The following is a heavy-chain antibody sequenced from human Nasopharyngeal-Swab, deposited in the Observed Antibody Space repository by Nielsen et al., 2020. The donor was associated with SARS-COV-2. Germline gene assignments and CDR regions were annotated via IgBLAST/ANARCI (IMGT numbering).Heavy chain of an antibody. CDR3: ARDEGAHNS. CDR1: GASVSTDRVA. J-gene: IGHJ4*02. Sequence: SETLSPTCAISGASVSTDRVAGNSISQSQSRGLEWLGRTYYRSEWYNDHSISVKRRITIKPDPPPNQFSLQLNSVTPEDTAVYYCARDEGAHNSWGQGTLVTVSS. V-gene: IGHV6-1*01. D-gene: IGHD3-16*01. CDR2: TYYRSEWYN.